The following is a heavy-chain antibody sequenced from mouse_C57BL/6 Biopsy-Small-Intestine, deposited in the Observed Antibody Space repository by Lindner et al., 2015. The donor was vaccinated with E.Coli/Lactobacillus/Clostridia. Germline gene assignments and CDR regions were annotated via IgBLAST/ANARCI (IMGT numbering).Heavy chain of an antibody. Sequence: VQLQESGAELVRPGTSVKVSCKASGYAFTNYLMEWVKQRPGQGLEWIGVINPGSGGTNYNEKFKGKATLTADKSSSTAYMQLSSLTSEDSAVYFCASKGRFAYWGQGTLVTVSA. CDR2: INPGSGGT. CDR1: GYAFTNYL. V-gene: IGHV1-54*01. CDR3: ASKGRFAY. J-gene: IGHJ3*01.